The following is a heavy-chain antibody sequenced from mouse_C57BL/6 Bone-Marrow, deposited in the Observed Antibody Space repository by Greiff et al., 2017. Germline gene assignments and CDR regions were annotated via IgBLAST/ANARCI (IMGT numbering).Heavy chain of an antibody. Sequence: EVMLVESGGGLVKPGGSLKLSCAASGFTFSSYAMSWVRQTPEKRLEWVATISDGGSYTYYPDNVKGRFTISRDNAKNNPYLQMSHLMSEDTAMYYCARDQDGSRYWYFDVWSTGTTVTVSS. V-gene: IGHV5-4*01. D-gene: IGHD1-1*01. CDR2: ISDGGSYT. J-gene: IGHJ1*03. CDR3: ARDQDGSRYWYFDV. CDR1: GFTFSSYA.